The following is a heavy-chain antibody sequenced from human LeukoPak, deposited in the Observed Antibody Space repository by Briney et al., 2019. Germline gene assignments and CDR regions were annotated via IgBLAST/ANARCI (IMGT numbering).Heavy chain of an antibody. D-gene: IGHD4-17*01. Sequence: GGSLRLSCAASGWTFSSYSLNWVRQPPGKGLEWVSYISSSRSYIYYADSVKGRFTISRDNTKNSLYLQMNSLRAEDTRVYYCARAMAVTTDEVHYYYYGMDVWGEGTTVTVSS. J-gene: IGHJ6*04. V-gene: IGHV3-21*01. CDR2: ISSSRSYI. CDR1: GWTFSSYS. CDR3: ARAMAVTTDEVHYYYYGMDV.